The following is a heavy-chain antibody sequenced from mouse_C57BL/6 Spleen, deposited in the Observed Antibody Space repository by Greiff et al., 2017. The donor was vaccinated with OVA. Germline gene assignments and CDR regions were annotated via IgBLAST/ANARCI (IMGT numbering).Heavy chain of an antibody. J-gene: IGHJ2*01. CDR1: GFTFSSYG. D-gene: IGHD1-1*01. CDR3: ERDERRGSSPFDY. CDR2: ISSGGSYT. V-gene: IGHV5-6*01. Sequence: EVMLVESGGDLVKPGGSLKLSCAASGFTFSSYGMSWVRQTPDKRLEWVATISSGGSYTYYPDSVKGRFTISRDNAKNTLYLQMSSLRIEDKDMDVYERDERRGSSPFDYWGQGTTLTVSS.